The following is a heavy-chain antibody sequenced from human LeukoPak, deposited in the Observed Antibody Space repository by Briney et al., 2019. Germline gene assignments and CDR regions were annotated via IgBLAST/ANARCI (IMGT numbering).Heavy chain of an antibody. CDR2: IYTSGST. CDR1: GGSISSGSYY. V-gene: IGHV4-61*02. D-gene: IGHD5-18*01. CDR3: ARECSYGYVVSFDY. Sequence: SETLSLTCTVSGGSISSGSYYWSWIRQPAGKGLEWIGRIYTSGSTNYNPSLKSRVTISVDTSKNQFSLKLSSVTAADTAVYYCARECSYGYVVSFDYWGQGTLVTVSS. J-gene: IGHJ4*02.